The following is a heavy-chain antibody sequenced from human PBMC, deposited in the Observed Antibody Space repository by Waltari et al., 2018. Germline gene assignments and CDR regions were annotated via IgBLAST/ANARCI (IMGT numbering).Heavy chain of an antibody. D-gene: IGHD5-12*01. CDR3: ARKRPLQRGYSGYDYKYYYGMDV. CDR1: GGSISSHY. J-gene: IGHJ6*02. CDR2: IYYSGST. Sequence: QVQLQESGPGLVKPSATLSLTCTVSGGSISSHYWSWIRQPPGKGLEWIGYIYYSGSTNYNPSLKSRVTISVDTSKNQFSLKLSSVTAADTAVYYCARKRPLQRGYSGYDYKYYYGMDVWGQGTTVTVSS. V-gene: IGHV4-59*11.